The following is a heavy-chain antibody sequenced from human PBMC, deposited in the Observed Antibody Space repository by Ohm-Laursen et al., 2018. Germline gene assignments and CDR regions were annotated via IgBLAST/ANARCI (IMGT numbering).Heavy chain of an antibody. Sequence: SLRLSCSASGFTFDDYGMHWVRQAPGKGLEWVSGISWNSGSIGYADSAKGRFTISRDNSKNTLYLQMNSLRAEDTAVYYCARGPSGTATIGRGQGTLVTVSS. CDR3: ARGPSGTATIG. V-gene: IGHV3-9*01. J-gene: IGHJ4*02. D-gene: IGHD5-24*01. CDR2: ISWNSGSI. CDR1: GFTFDDYG.